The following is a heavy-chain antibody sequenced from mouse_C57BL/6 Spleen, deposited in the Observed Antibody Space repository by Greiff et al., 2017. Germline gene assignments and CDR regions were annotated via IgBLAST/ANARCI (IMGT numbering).Heavy chain of an antibody. CDR1: GYTFTSYG. Sequence: VQLQQSGAELARPGASVKLSCKASGYTFTSYGISWVKQRTGQGLEWIGEIYPRSGNTYYNEKFKGKATLTADKSSSTAYMELRSLTSEDSAVYFCARGWVYAMDYWGQGTSVTVSS. CDR3: ARGWVYAMDY. J-gene: IGHJ4*01. D-gene: IGHD1-1*02. CDR2: IYPRSGNT. V-gene: IGHV1-81*01.